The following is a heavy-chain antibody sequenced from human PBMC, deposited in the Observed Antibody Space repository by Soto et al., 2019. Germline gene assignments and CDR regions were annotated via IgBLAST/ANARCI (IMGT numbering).Heavy chain of an antibody. V-gene: IGHV4-31*03. CDR3: ARDRGNYDSGVYGLDY. CDR2: IYYSGFT. CDR1: GGSISSGAFY. Sequence: QVQLQESGPGLVKPSQTLSLTCTVSGGSISSGAFYWSWIRHHLGKGVEWIGYIYYSGFTYYNPSLKSRFTISADTSKNQFSLNLNSVTAADTAVYYCARDRGNYDSGVYGLDYWGQGTLVTVSS. J-gene: IGHJ4*02. D-gene: IGHD3-22*01.